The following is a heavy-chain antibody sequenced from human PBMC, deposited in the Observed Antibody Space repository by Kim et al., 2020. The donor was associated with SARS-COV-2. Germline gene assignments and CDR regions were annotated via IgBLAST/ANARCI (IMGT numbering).Heavy chain of an antibody. D-gene: IGHD3-10*01. CDR3: ARLVTMVRGVLYGMDV. J-gene: IGHJ6*02. V-gene: IGHV1-46*01. Sequence: KCQGRVTMTRDTSTSTVYMELSSLRSEDTAVYYCARLVTMVRGVLYGMDVWGQGTTVTVSS.